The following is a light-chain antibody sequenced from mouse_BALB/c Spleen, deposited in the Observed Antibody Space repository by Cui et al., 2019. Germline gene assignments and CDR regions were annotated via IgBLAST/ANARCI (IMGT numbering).Light chain of an antibody. Sequence: QLVLTQSPAIMSASPGEKVTMTCSASSSVSYMYWYQQKPGSSPRLLIYDTSNLASGVPVRFSGSGSGTSYSLTISRMEAEDAATYYCQQWSSYPYTFGGGTKLEIK. CDR2: DTS. V-gene: IGKV4-55*01. CDR3: QQWSSYPYT. CDR1: SSVSY. J-gene: IGKJ2*01.